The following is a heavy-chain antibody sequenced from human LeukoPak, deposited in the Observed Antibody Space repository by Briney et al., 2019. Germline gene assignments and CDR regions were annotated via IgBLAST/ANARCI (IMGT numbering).Heavy chain of an antibody. Sequence: PGGSLQISCQGSGSLFTSYWIGWVRQVPGKGLEWMGIIYPGASDTRYSPYFQDQVTISADKSISTAYLQWSSLKASDTAMYYCARRVECTNGVCYRDDYFDYWGQGTLVTVSS. CDR2: IYPGASDT. V-gene: IGHV5-51*01. J-gene: IGHJ4*02. D-gene: IGHD2-8*01. CDR3: ARRVECTNGVCYRDDYFDY. CDR1: GSLFTSYW.